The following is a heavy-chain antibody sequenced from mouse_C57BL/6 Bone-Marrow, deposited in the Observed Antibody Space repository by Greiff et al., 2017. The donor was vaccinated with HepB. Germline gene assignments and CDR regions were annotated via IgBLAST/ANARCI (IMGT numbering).Heavy chain of an antibody. CDR2: ISYDGSN. D-gene: IGHD2-4*01. CDR1: GYSITSGYY. Sequence: EVQRVESGPGLVKPSQSLSLTCSVTGYSITSGYYWNWIRQFPGNKLEWMGYISYDGSNNYNPSLKNRISITRDTSKNQFFLKLNSVTTEDTATYYCARGDYDYDGPYFDYWGQGTTLTVSS. CDR3: ARGDYDYDGPYFDY. J-gene: IGHJ2*01. V-gene: IGHV3-6*01.